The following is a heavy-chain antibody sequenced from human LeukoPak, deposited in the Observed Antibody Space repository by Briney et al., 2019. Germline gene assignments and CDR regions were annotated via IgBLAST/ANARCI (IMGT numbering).Heavy chain of an antibody. D-gene: IGHD2-21*02. CDR1: GFTFSSYG. V-gene: IGHV3-30*19. J-gene: IGHJ4*02. Sequence: PGGSLRLSCAASGFTFSSYGMHWVRQAPGKGLEWVAVISYDGSNKYYADSVKGRFTISRDNSKNTLYVQMNSLRAEDTAVYYCARSRREWVVTAIPLPDYWGQGTLVTVSS. CDR3: ARSRREWVVTAIPLPDY. CDR2: ISYDGSNK.